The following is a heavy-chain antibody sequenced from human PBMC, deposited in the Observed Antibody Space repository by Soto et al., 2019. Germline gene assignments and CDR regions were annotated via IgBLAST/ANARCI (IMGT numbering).Heavy chain of an antibody. J-gene: IGHJ4*02. D-gene: IGHD3-22*01. CDR3: ARGRYYYDSSGLLLPYFDY. V-gene: IGHV4-34*01. Sequence: QVQLQQWGAGLLKPSETLSLTCAVYGGSFSGYYWSWIRQPPGKGLEWIGEINHSGSTNYNPSLKSRVTISVDTSKNQFSLKLSSVTAADTAVYYCARGRYYYDSSGLLLPYFDYWGQGTLVTVSS. CDR2: INHSGST. CDR1: GGSFSGYY.